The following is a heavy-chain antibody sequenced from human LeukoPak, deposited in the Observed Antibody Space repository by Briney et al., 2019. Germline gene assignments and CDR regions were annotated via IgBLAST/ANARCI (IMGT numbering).Heavy chain of an antibody. CDR3: ARSGGSSWYLNNNWFDP. V-gene: IGHV1-18*01. Sequence: ASVKVSCKASGYTFTSYDVNWVRQAPGQGLEWMGWISAYNGNTNYAQKLQGRVTMTTDTSTSTAYMELRSLGSDDTAVYYCARSGGSSWYLNNNWFDPWGQGTLVTVTS. D-gene: IGHD6-13*01. J-gene: IGHJ5*02. CDR1: GYTFTSYD. CDR2: ISAYNGNT.